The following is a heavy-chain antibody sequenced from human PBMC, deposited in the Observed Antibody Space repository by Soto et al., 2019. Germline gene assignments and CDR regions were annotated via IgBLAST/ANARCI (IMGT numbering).Heavy chain of an antibody. V-gene: IGHV4-39*01. D-gene: IGHD3-9*01. CDR2: IYYSGTT. CDR3: ARQRGYYDILTGYYTEFNFDY. Sequence: PSETLSLTCTVSGGSISSSSYYWGWIRQPPGKGLEWIGSIYYSGTTYYNPSLKSRVTISVDTSKNQFSLKLSSVTAADTAVYYCARQRGYYDILTGYYTEFNFDYWGQGTLVTVSS. CDR1: GGSISSSSYY. J-gene: IGHJ4*02.